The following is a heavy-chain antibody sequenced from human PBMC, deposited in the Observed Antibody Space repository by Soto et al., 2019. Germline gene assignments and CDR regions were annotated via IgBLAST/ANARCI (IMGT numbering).Heavy chain of an antibody. CDR2: ITSSGGST. J-gene: IGHJ6*02. CDR1: GFTFSSYA. D-gene: IGHD3-22*01. V-gene: IGHV3-23*01. Sequence: EVQLLESGGGLVQPGGSLRLSCAAAGFTFSSYAMTWVRQAPGKGLECVSSITSSGGSTYYADSVKGRFTISRDNFKNKMHLQMHSLRAEDTAVYYCAKVHYDSSAYPINYYYYYGMDVWGQGTTVTVSS. CDR3: AKVHYDSSAYPINYYYYYGMDV.